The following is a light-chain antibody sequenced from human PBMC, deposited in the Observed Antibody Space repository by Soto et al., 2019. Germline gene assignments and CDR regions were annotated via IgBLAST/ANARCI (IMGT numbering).Light chain of an antibody. CDR2: DAS. Sequence: EIVLTQSPATLSLSPGERATLSCRASQSVNNFLAWYQQKAGQAPRLLIFDASNRATGIPARISGSGSGTDFTLTISGLEPEDFAVYYCQQRSSWPITFGQGTRLEIK. CDR1: QSVNNF. J-gene: IGKJ5*01. V-gene: IGKV3-11*01. CDR3: QQRSSWPIT.